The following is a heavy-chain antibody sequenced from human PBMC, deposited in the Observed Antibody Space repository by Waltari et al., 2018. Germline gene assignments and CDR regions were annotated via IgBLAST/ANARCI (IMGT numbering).Heavy chain of an antibody. J-gene: IGHJ1*01. CDR1: GYTLTELS. Sequence: QVQLVQSGAEVKKPGASVKVSCKVSGYTLTELSMHWVRQAPGKGLEWMGGCEPEDGETIYAQKCQGRVTRTEDTSTDTAYMELSSLRSEDTAVYYCATGPSGSYRAEYFQHWGQGTLVTVSS. CDR3: ATGPSGSYRAEYFQH. V-gene: IGHV1-24*01. CDR2: CEPEDGET. D-gene: IGHD1-26*01.